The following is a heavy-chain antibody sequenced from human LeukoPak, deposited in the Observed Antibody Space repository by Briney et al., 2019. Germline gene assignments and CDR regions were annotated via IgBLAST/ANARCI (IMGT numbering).Heavy chain of an antibody. CDR3: ARAQGFWSGQHIGGFDY. CDR1: GGTFSSYA. J-gene: IGHJ4*02. CDR2: IIPIFGTA. D-gene: IGHD3-3*01. Sequence: GASVKVSCKASGGTFSSYAISWVRQAPGQGLEWIGGIIPIFGTANYAQKFQGRVTITADESTSTAYMELSSLRSEDTAVYYCARAQGFWSGQHIGGFDYWGQGTLVTVSS. V-gene: IGHV1-69*13.